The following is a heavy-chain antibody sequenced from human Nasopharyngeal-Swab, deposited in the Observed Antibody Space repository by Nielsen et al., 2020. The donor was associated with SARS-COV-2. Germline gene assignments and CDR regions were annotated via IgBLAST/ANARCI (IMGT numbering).Heavy chain of an antibody. Sequence: GGSLRLSCAASGFTFDDYAMHWVLQAPGKGLEWVSGISRNSGNIGYAASVKGRFTSSRHNAKNSLYLQMNSLRAEDTALYYCAKLPGDYCFDIWGQGTMVTASS. J-gene: IGHJ3*02. CDR1: GFTFDDYA. CDR3: AKLPGDYCFDI. CDR2: ISRNSGNI. V-gene: IGHV3-9*01. D-gene: IGHD3-16*01.